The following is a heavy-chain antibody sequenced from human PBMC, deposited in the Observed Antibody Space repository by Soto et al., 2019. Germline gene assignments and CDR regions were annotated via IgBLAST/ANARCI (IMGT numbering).Heavy chain of an antibody. Sequence: QINLKESGPTLVKPTQTLTLTCSFSGFSLTTAGLGVGCIRQSPGEALERRPLIYWYVHERYSPSLNIRLTITKDTSKNQVVMKMTHMAPVDTATYYCAHSRNLITEDAQVGDFDYWGQGTLVTVSS. CDR1: GFSLTTAGLG. CDR3: AHSRNLITEDAQVGDFDY. D-gene: IGHD3-10*01. J-gene: IGHJ4*02. CDR2: IYWYVHE. V-gene: IGHV2-5*01.